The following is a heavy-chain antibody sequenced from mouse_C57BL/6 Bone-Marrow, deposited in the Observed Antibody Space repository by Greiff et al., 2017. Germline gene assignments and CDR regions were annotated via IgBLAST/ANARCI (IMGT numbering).Heavy chain of an antibody. D-gene: IGHD2-3*01. Sequence: EVQVVESGGDLVKPGGSLKLSCAASGFTFSSYGMSWVRQTPDKRLEWVATISSGGSYTYYPDSVKGRFTISRDNAKNTLYLQMSSLKSEDTAVYYCARVWLLRFDYWGQGTTLTVSS. V-gene: IGHV5-6*01. CDR2: ISSGGSYT. CDR1: GFTFSSYG. CDR3: ARVWLLRFDY. J-gene: IGHJ2*01.